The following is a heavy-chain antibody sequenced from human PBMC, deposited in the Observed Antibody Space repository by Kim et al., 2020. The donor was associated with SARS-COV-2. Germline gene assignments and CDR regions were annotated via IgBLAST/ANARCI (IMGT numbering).Heavy chain of an antibody. CDR3: ASSYGDYVHDYYYGMDV. V-gene: IGHV4-61*02. Sequence: SETLSLTCTVSGGSISSGSYYWSWIRQPAGKGLEWIGRIYTSGSTNYNPSLKSRVTISVDTSKNQFSLKLSSVTAADTAVYYCASSYGDYVHDYYYGMDVWGQGTTVTVSS. CDR1: GGSISSGSYY. J-gene: IGHJ6*02. D-gene: IGHD4-17*01. CDR2: IYTSGST.